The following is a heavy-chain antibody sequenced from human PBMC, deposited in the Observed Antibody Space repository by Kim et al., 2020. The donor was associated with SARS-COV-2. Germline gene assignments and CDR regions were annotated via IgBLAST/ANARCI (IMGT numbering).Heavy chain of an antibody. Sequence: KYYSTSLKTRLTICKDTSKNQVVLTMTNMDPVDTATYYCPRIQTDSAMDYWGQGTLVTVSS. CDR2: K. V-gene: IGHV2-70*01. J-gene: IGHJ4*02. D-gene: IGHD2-15*01. CDR3: PRIQTDSAMDY.